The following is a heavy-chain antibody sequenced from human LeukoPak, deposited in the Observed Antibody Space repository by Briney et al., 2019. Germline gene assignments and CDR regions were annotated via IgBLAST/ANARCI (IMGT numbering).Heavy chain of an antibody. CDR2: IYYTGST. J-gene: IGHJ4*02. Sequence: PSETLSLTCSVSGGSITSSSYYWGWIRQSPGKGLEWIGSIYYTGSTSYNPSLKSRVTISVDTSKNQFSLKVRSVTAADTAVYYCARGSYDYVWGSYRSYYFDYWGQGTLVTVSS. D-gene: IGHD3-16*02. V-gene: IGHV4-39*07. CDR1: GGSITSSSYY. CDR3: ARGSYDYVWGSYRSYYFDY.